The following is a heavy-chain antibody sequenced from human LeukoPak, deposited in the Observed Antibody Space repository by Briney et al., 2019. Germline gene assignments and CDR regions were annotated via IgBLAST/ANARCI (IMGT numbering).Heavy chain of an antibody. V-gene: IGHV3-30*02. J-gene: IGHJ6*04. CDR1: GFTFSSYG. Sequence: GGSLRLSCAASGFTFSSYGMHWVRQAPGKGLEWVAFIRYNASKKYYADSVKGRFTISRDNSKNSLYLQMNSLRAEDTAVYYCAELGITMIGGVWGKGTTVTISS. D-gene: IGHD3-10*02. CDR2: IRYNASKK. CDR3: AELGITMIGGV.